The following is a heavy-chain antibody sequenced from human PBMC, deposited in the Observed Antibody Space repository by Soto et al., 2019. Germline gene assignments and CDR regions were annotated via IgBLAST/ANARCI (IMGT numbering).Heavy chain of an antibody. CDR3: ARSMRTEGVTYYDFWSGYYDITPQFDY. D-gene: IGHD3-3*01. V-gene: IGHV1-2*04. CDR1: GYTFTGYY. CDR2: INPDSGGT. Sequence: GASVKVSCKASGYTFTGYYMHWVRQAPGQGLEWMGWINPDSGGTNYAQKFQGWVTMTRDTSISTAYMELSRLRSDDTAVYYCARSMRTEGVTYYDFWSGYYDITPQFDYWGQGTLVTVSS. J-gene: IGHJ4*02.